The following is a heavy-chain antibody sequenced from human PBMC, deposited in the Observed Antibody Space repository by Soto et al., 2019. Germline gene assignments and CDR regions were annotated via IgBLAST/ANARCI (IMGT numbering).Heavy chain of an antibody. V-gene: IGHV3-15*01. CDR1: GFTFSNAW. Sequence: LRLSCAASGFTFSNAWMNWVRQGPGKGLEWLGRIKSKVDGGTADYGAATKGRFNISRDDLKNMLYLQMNSLKPDDTAVYYCTTLSYLYYDGMDVWGQGTTVTVSS. CDR3: TTLSYLYYDGMDV. CDR2: IKSKVDGGTA. J-gene: IGHJ6*02. D-gene: IGHD2-2*01.